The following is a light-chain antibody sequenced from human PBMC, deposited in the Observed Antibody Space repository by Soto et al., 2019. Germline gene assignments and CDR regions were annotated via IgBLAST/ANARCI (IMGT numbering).Light chain of an antibody. V-gene: IGLV4-69*01. Sequence: QPVLTQSPSASASLGASVKVTCTLSSGHSDYAIAWHQQQPAKGPRYLMKLNSDGSHTKGDGIPDRFSGSSSGAERYLTISSLQSEDGADYYCQTWGNDIVVFGGGTKLTVL. CDR3: QTWGNDIVV. CDR2: LNSDGSH. CDR1: SGHSDYA. J-gene: IGLJ2*01.